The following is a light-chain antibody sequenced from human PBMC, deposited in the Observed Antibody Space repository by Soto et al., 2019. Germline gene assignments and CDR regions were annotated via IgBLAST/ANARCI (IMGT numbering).Light chain of an antibody. V-gene: IGLV2-8*01. Sequence: QSALTQPPSASGSPGQSVTISCTGTSSDVGGYKYDSWYQQHPGKAPKLMIFEVNKRPSGVPDRFSGSKSGNTASLTVSGLQAEDEADYYCCSYAGSYTYVVGTGTKVTVL. J-gene: IGLJ1*01. CDR3: CSYAGSYTYV. CDR2: EVN. CDR1: SSDVGGYKY.